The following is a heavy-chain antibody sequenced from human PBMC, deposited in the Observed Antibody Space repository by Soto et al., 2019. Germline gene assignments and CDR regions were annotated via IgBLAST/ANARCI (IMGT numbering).Heavy chain of an antibody. J-gene: IGHJ6*04. CDR1: GFTFSSYW. D-gene: IGHD6-6*01. CDR3: AREIAARL. CDR2: IKQDGSEE. V-gene: IGHV3-7*01. Sequence: EVQLVESGGGWVQPGGSLRLSCAASGFTFSSYWMSWFRQAPGQGLEWVANIKQDGSEENYVDSVKGRFTISRDNAKNALYLQMNSLRVEDTAVYYCAREIAARLWGKGTTVTVSS.